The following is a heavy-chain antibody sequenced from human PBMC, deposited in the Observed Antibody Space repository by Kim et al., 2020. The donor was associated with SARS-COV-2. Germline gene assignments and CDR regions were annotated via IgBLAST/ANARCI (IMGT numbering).Heavy chain of an antibody. Sequence: LRLSCAASGFTFGDYAMHWVRQAPGKGLEWVSGISWNSGSIGYADSVKGRFTISRDNAKNSLYLQMNSLRAEDTALYYCAKDIYLGYSSSWYGAFDIWGQGTMVTVSS. J-gene: IGHJ3*02. CDR1: GFTFGDYA. CDR2: ISWNSGSI. V-gene: IGHV3-9*01. CDR3: AKDIYLGYSSSWYGAFDI. D-gene: IGHD6-13*01.